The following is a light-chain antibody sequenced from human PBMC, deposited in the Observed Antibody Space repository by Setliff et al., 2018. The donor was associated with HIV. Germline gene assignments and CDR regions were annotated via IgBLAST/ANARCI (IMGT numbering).Light chain of an antibody. CDR2: EVN. V-gene: IGLV2-8*01. CDR3: TSYAGSNNFVV. CDR1: SSDVGAYNY. J-gene: IGLJ2*01. Sequence: QSALTQPPSASGSPGQSVTISCTGTSSDVGAYNYVSWYQQHPGKAPKLMVYEVNKRPSGVPDRFSGSKSGNTASLTVSGPQAEDEADYYCTSYAGSNNFVVFGGGTKVTVL.